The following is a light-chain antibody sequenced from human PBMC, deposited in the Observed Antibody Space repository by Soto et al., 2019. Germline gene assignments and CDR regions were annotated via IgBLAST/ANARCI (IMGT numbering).Light chain of an antibody. CDR2: AAS. Sequence: EIQMTQSPSSVSSSLGDSVTITCRASQGISSWLAWYQQKPGKAPKLLIFAASSLQTGVHSRFSGSGSGTDFTLTIRSLQPDDFATYYCKQYNAYSTCGQGTKVDIK. CDR3: KQYNAYST. J-gene: IGKJ1*01. V-gene: IGKV1D-16*01. CDR1: QGISSW.